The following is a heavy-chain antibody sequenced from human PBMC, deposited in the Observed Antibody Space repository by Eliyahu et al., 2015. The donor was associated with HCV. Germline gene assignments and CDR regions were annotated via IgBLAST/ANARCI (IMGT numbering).Heavy chain of an antibody. J-gene: IGHJ3*02. V-gene: IGHV1-2*06. D-gene: IGHD2-2*01. CDR2: INPKSGAI. CDR3: AVYCSTTTCNNDAFDI. CDR1: GYTFTGYY. Sequence: QKQLVQSGAEVKKPGASVKVSCKASGYTFTGYYMHWVRQAPGQGLEWMGRINPKSGAIDYAPKFQGRVTLTRDTSISTAYMDLSRLRSDDTALYYCAVYCSTTTCNNDAFDIWGQGAMVTVSS.